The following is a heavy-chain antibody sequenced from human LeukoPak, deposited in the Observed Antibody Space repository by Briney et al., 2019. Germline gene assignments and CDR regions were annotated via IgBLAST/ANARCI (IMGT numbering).Heavy chain of an antibody. CDR3: ARDRGDYIVFPGYGMDV. J-gene: IGHJ6*02. D-gene: IGHD4-17*01. CDR2: INPSGGST. CDR1: GYTFTSYY. V-gene: IGHV1-46*01. Sequence: GASVKVSCKASGYTFTSYYMHWVRQAPGQGLEWMGIINPSGGSTSYAQKFQGRVTMTRDTSTSTVYMELSSLRSEDTAVYYCARDRGDYIVFPGYGMDVWGQGTTVTVSS.